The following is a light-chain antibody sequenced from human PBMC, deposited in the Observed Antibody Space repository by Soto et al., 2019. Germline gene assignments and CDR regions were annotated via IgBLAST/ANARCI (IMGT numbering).Light chain of an antibody. Sequence: DIQMTQSPSSLSASVVDRFTITFLASQGISTYLGWYQQKPGKVPKSLIYSASNLQSGVPSRFSASGSGTEFTLTITDMQPDDFATYYCQQYYRYPWMFGQGTKVDIK. CDR3: QQYYRYPWM. CDR1: QGISTY. CDR2: SAS. J-gene: IGKJ1*01. V-gene: IGKV1-16*01.